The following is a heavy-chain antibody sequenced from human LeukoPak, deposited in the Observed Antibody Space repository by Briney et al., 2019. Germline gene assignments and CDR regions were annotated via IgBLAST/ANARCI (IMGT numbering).Heavy chain of an antibody. CDR1: GGSFSGYY. CDR3: ARGLWFDP. Sequence: PSETLSLTCAVYGGSFSGYYWSWIRQPPGKGLEWIGETNHSGSTNYNPSLKSRVTISVDTSKNQFSLKLSSVTAADTAVYYCARGLWFDPWGQGTLVTVSS. J-gene: IGHJ5*02. CDR2: TNHSGST. V-gene: IGHV4-34*01.